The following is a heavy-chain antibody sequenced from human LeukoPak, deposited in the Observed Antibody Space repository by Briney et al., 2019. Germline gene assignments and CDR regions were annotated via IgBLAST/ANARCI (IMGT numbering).Heavy chain of an antibody. CDR1: RFTFSYYA. Sequence: GGSLRLSCAASRFTFSYYAMSWVRQAPGKGLEWVSGISGSGGSTYYADSVKGRFTISRDNSKNTLYLQMNSLRDEDTAVYYCAKHRFESGGYHSTDWGQGTLVTVSS. V-gene: IGHV3-23*01. J-gene: IGHJ4*02. D-gene: IGHD3-22*01. CDR3: AKHRFESGGYHSTD. CDR2: ISGSGGST.